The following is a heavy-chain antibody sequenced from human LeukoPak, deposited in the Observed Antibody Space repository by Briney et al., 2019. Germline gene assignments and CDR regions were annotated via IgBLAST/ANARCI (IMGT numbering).Heavy chain of an antibody. V-gene: IGHV4-34*01. CDR3: ARHNPEQWLVRRYYYYGMDV. CDR1: GGSFSGYY. Sequence: SETLSLTCAVYGGSFSGYYWSWIRQPPGKGLEWIGEINHSGSTNYNPSLKSRVTISVDTSKNQSSLKLSSVTAADTAVYYCARHNPEQWLVRRYYYYGMDVWGQGTTVTVSS. CDR2: INHSGST. D-gene: IGHD6-19*01. J-gene: IGHJ6*02.